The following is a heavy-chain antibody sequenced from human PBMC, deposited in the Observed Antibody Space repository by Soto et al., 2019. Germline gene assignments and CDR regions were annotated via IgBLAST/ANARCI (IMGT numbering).Heavy chain of an antibody. J-gene: IGHJ6*02. V-gene: IGHV3-21*01. D-gene: IGHD5-18*01. Sequence: PGGSLRLSCAASGFTFSSYSMNWVRQAPGKGLEWVSSISSSSSYIYYADSVKGRFTISRDNAKNSLYLQMNSLRAEDTAVYYCAREPGPSDTEYYYYGMDVRGQGTKVTVSS. CDR2: ISSSSSYI. CDR3: AREPGPSDTEYYYYGMDV. CDR1: GFTFSSYS.